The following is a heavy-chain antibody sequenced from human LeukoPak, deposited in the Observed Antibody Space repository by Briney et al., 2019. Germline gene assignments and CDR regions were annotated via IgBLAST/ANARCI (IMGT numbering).Heavy chain of an antibody. J-gene: IGHJ5*02. Sequence: PSETLSLTCTVSGGSISSSSYYWGWIRQPPGKGLEWIGSIYYSGSTYYNPSLKSRVTISVGTSKNQFSLKLSSVTAADTAVYYCASGRPVDPWGQGTLVTVSS. CDR1: GGSISSSSYY. V-gene: IGHV4-39*01. CDR2: IYYSGST. CDR3: ASGRPVDP. D-gene: IGHD6-6*01.